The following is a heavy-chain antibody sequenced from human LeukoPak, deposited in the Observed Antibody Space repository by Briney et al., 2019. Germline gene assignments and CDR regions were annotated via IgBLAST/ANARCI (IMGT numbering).Heavy chain of an antibody. CDR2: ISSSSSYI. V-gene: IGHV3-21*01. J-gene: IGHJ5*02. D-gene: IGHD3-10*01. CDR1: GFTFSSYS. CDR3: VKPYYFSSGSLT. Sequence: GGSLRLSCAASGFTFSSYSMNWVRQAPGKGLEWVSSISSSSSYIYYADSVKGRFTISRDNAKNSLHLHMNSLRAEDTAVYYCVKPYYFSSGSLTWGQGTLVTVSS.